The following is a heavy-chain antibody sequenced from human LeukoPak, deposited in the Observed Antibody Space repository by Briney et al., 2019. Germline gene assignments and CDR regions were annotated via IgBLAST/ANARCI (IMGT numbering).Heavy chain of an antibody. CDR3: AGGRWISGSYYNFDY. D-gene: IGHD1-26*01. CDR2: INYSGTT. J-gene: IGHJ4*02. CDR1: GGSFSAYY. V-gene: IGHV4-34*01. Sequence: SETLSLTCAVYGGSFSAYYWSWIRQPPGKGLEWIATINYSGTTHYNPSLKSRVTISADTSNNQLSLKLNSLTAADTAVYYCAGGRWISGSYYNFDYWGQGTLVTVSS.